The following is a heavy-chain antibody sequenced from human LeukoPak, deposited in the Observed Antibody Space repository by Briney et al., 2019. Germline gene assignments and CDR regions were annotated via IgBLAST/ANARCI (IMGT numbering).Heavy chain of an antibody. D-gene: IGHD4-17*01. V-gene: IGHV4-34*01. CDR1: GVTFSDYY. Sequence: SETLCLTCAVYGVTFSDYYLSWIRQPPGKGLEWIGEINHKRSTNSNPSPKTRVTISVDTSKHQFSLKLSSVTAADTAVYYCARTPYGDPYYFAYWGQGTLVTVS. CDR2: INHKRST. J-gene: IGHJ4*02. CDR3: ARTPYGDPYYFAY.